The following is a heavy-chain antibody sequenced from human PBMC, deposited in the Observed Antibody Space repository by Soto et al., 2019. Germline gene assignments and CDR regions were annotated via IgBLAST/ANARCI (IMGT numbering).Heavy chain of an antibody. CDR2: IKSDVSTT. J-gene: IGHJ4*02. CDR1: GFTFRNYW. Sequence: VQLVESGGGLVKPGGSLGLSCAASGFTFRNYWMHWFRQAPGKGLVWVSRIKSDVSTTSYADSVKGRFTISRDNAKNTLYLQMNSLRAEDTAVYYCARGGWGAYYFDYWGQGTLVTVSS. V-gene: IGHV3-74*01. CDR3: ARGGWGAYYFDY. D-gene: IGHD1-26*01.